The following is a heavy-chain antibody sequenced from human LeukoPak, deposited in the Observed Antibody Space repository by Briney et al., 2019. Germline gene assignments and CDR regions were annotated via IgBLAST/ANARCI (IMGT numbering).Heavy chain of an antibody. Sequence: SETLSLTCAVSGGSISHNYWNWIRQPPGKALEWIGYIYYSGNTNYNPSLQSRVTMSVDTSKNQFSLRLSSVTAADTAVYYCARGYDIYCTGMRCYGAFDPWGRGTTVIVSS. D-gene: IGHD2-8*02. V-gene: IGHV4-59*12. J-gene: IGHJ3*01. CDR3: ARGYDIYCTGMRCYGAFDP. CDR1: GGSISHNY. CDR2: IYYSGNT.